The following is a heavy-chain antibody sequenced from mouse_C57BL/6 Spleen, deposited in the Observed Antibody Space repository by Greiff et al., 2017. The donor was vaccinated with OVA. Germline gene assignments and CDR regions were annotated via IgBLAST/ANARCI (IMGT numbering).Heavy chain of an antibody. J-gene: IGHJ4*01. CDR3: ARHEDGLYYYGSSPYYYAMDY. V-gene: IGHV1-62-2*01. Sequence: VQLQQSGAELVKPGASVKLSCKASGYTFTEYTIHWVKQRSGQGLEWIGWFYPGSGSIKYNEKFKDKDTLTADKSSSTVYMELSRLTSEDSAVYFCARHEDGLYYYGSSPYYYAMDYWGQGTSVTVSS. D-gene: IGHD1-1*01. CDR1: GYTFTEYT. CDR2: FYPGSGSI.